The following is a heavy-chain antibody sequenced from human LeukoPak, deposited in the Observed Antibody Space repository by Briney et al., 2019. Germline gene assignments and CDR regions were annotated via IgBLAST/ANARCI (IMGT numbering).Heavy chain of an antibody. D-gene: IGHD2-2*01. V-gene: IGHV3-30-3*01. CDR3: ARDLAQYCSSTSCANYYYYYMDV. Sequence: PGRSLRLSCAASGFTFTDYAMHWVRQAPGKGLEWVAVISYDGSNQFYADSVKGRFTISRDTSKNTLYMQMNSLRTEDTAVYYCARDLAQYCSSTSCANYYYYYMDVWGKGTTVTVSS. CDR1: GFTFTDYA. J-gene: IGHJ6*03. CDR2: ISYDGSNQ.